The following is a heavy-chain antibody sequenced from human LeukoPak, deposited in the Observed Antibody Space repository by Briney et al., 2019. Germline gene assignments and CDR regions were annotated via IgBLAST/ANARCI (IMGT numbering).Heavy chain of an antibody. V-gene: IGHV4-30-2*01. CDR2: IYHSGST. CDR3: ARDMSAVGSTSREFDY. Sequence: PSQTLSLTCAVSGGSISSGGYSWSWIRQPPGKGLEWIGYIYHSGSTNYNPSLKSRVTISVDTSKNQFSLKLRSVTAADTAVYYCARDMSAVGSTSREFDYWGQGTLITVSS. D-gene: IGHD6-19*01. CDR1: GGSISSGGYS. J-gene: IGHJ4*02.